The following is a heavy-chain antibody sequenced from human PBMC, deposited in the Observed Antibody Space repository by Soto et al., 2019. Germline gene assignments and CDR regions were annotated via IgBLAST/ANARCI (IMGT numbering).Heavy chain of an antibody. D-gene: IGHD3-3*01. V-gene: IGHV3-11*04. J-gene: IGHJ6*02. CDR2: ISDSGGTV. Sequence: LSLTCAVSGGSISGSSFYWGWVRQAPGQGLEWVSYISDSGGTVYYADSVKGRFTVSRDNAQNSVYLQMNSLRTEDTAVYYCARDLLHXDFWSGYSAYFYYGMDVWGPGTTVTVSS. CDR3: ARDLLHXDFWSGYSAYFYYGMDV. CDR1: GGSISGSSFY.